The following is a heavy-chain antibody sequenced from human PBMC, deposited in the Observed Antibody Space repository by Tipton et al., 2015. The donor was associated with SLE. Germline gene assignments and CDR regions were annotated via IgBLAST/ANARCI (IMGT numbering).Heavy chain of an antibody. CDR3: AREPDY. Sequence: TLSLTCTVSGDSINSRGYYWTWIRQHPGKGLEWIGYFYSTGNTYYNPSLKSRATMSIDTSKNQFSLKVTSVTAAGTAVYYCAREPDYWGQGTLVTVSS. CDR2: FYSTGNT. J-gene: IGHJ4*02. V-gene: IGHV4-31*03. CDR1: GDSINSRGYY.